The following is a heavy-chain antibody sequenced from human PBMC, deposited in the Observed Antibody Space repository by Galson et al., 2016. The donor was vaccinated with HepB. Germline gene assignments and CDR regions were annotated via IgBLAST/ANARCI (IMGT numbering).Heavy chain of an antibody. D-gene: IGHD5-12*01. V-gene: IGHV4-39*01. J-gene: IGHJ4*02. Sequence: SETLSLTCTVSGGSISSTSYYWGWIRQPPGKGLEWIGSIYYSGSTYYNPSLTSRVTISVDTSKNQFSLKLSSVTAADTAVYYCATGRATIIQVDYWGQGTLVTDSS. CDR3: ATGRATIIQVDY. CDR2: IYYSGST. CDR1: GGSISSTSYY.